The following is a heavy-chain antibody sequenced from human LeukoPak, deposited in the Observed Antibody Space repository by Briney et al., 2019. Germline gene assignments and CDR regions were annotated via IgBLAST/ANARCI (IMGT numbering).Heavy chain of an antibody. V-gene: IGHV3-30*18. Sequence: PGGSLRLSCAASGFTFSSYGMHWVRQAPGNGLEWVAVISYDGSNKYYADSVKGRFTISRDNSKNTLYLQMNSLRAEDTAVYYCAKSPRYYYDSRGYYIDYWGQGTLVTVSS. CDR1: GFTFSSYG. CDR3: AKSPRYYYDSRGYYIDY. CDR2: ISYDGSNK. J-gene: IGHJ4*02. D-gene: IGHD3-22*01.